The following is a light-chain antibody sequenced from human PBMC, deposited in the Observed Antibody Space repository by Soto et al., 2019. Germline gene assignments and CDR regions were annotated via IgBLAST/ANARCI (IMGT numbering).Light chain of an antibody. CDR2: AAS. V-gene: IGKV1-12*01. CDR3: QQSYTTPIT. Sequence: DIQMTQSPSSVSASVGDRVTITCRASQGISSWLAWYQQKPGKAHKXLIYAASSLQSGVPSRFTGSGSGTDLTITISSLQPEDGETYVGQQSYTTPITFGQGTRLEIK. CDR1: QGISSW. J-gene: IGKJ5*01.